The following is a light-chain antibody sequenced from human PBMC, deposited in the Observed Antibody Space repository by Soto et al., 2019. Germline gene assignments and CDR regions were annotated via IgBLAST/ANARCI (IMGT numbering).Light chain of an antibody. J-gene: IGKJ4*01. CDR3: QYRGIWPPGAT. CDR2: DAS. V-gene: IGKV3-11*01. Sequence: IVLTQSPVTLSLSPGERATLSCRASQSINNYLAWYQQKPGQPPRLLIYDASNRATAIPVRFSGSGSGTDFTLTIRSLEPEDSAVYYCQYRGIWPPGATFGGGTKVEIK. CDR1: QSINNY.